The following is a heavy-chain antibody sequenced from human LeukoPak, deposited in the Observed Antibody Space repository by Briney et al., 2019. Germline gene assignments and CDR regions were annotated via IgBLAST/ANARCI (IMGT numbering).Heavy chain of an antibody. D-gene: IGHD6-19*01. CDR1: GFTFSSYA. J-gene: IGHJ4*02. Sequence: QSGGSLRLSCAASGFTFSSYAMSWVRQAPGKGLEWVSAISGSGGSTYYADSVKGRFTISRDNSKNTPYLQMNSLRAEDTAVYYCATRAAVAGFYDYWGQGTLVTVSS. V-gene: IGHV3-23*01. CDR2: ISGSGGST. CDR3: ATRAAVAGFYDY.